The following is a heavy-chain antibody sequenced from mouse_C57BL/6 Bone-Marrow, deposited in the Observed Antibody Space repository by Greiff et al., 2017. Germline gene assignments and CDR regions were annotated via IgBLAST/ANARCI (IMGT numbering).Heavy chain of an antibody. CDR1: GFTFSDYY. CDR3: ARVGSSEFAY. J-gene: IGHJ3*01. Sequence: DVQLVESEGGLVQPGSSMKLSCTASGFTFSDYYMAWVRQVPEKGLEWVANFNYDGSSTYYLDSLKSRFIISRDNAKNILYLQMSSLKSEDTATYYCARVGSSEFAYWGQGTLVTVSA. V-gene: IGHV5-16*01. CDR2: FNYDGSST. D-gene: IGHD3-2*02.